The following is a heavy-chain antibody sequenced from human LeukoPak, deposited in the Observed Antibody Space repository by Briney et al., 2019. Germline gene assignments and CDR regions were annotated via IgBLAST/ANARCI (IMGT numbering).Heavy chain of an antibody. Sequence: PGGSLRLSCAASGFTFSSYGMHWVRQAPGKGLEWVAFIRYDGSNKYYADSVKGRFTISRDNSKNTLYLQMNSLRAEDTAVYYCAKLYYYDKKTGFDPWGQGTLVTVSS. CDR3: AKLYYYDKKTGFDP. CDR2: IRYDGSNK. CDR1: GFTFSSYG. D-gene: IGHD3-22*01. V-gene: IGHV3-30*02. J-gene: IGHJ5*02.